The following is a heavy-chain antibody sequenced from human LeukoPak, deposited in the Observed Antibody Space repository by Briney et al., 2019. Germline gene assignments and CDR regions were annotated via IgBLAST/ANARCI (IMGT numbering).Heavy chain of an antibody. J-gene: IGHJ4*02. CDR1: GFTFSSYS. D-gene: IGHD2-2*01. CDR3: ASGGYCSSTSCYDFDY. Sequence: GGSLRLSCKASGFTFSSYSMNWVRQAPGKGLEWVSSISSSSSYIYYADSVKGRFTISRDNAKNSLYLQMNSLRAEDTAVYYCASGGYCSSTSCYDFDYWGQGTLVTVSS. V-gene: IGHV3-21*01. CDR2: ISSSSSYI.